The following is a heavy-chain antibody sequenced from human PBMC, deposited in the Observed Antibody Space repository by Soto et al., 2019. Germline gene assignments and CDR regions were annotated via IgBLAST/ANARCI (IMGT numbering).Heavy chain of an antibody. CDR3: ARSPPGDSKTNWFDP. Sequence: QVQLVQSGAEVKKPGASVKVSCKASGYTFTDYYIHWVRQAPGQGLEWMGWINPNSGGTKYAQKFQGRVTMTRDTSMSTAYMELSRLRSDDTAVYYCARSPPGDSKTNWFDPWGQGTLVTVSS. CDR2: INPNSGGT. D-gene: IGHD4-4*01. V-gene: IGHV1-2*02. J-gene: IGHJ5*02. CDR1: GYTFTDYY.